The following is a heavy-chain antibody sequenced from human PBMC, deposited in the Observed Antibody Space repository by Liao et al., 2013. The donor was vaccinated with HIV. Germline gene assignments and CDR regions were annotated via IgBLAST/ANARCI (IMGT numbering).Heavy chain of an antibody. CDR1: GGSISSSRYY. Sequence: QLQLQESGPGLVKPSETLSLTCTVSGGSISSSRYYWGWIRQPPGKGLEWIGSIYYSGSTYYNPSLKSRVTISVDTSKNQFSLKLSSVTAADTAMYYCAAHNWIHNYAFAYWGQGTLVTVSS. J-gene: IGHJ4*02. CDR2: IYYSGST. V-gene: IGHV4-39*07. CDR3: AAHNWIHNYAFAY. D-gene: IGHD1-20*01.